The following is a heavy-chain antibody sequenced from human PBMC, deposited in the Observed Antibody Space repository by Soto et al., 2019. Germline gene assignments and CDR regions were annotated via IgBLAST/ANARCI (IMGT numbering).Heavy chain of an antibody. CDR3: ARVERDYGSGSYYNVGYYYYYGMDV. Sequence: PSETLSLTCAVYGGSFSGCYWSWIRQPPGKGLEWIGEINHSGSTNYNPSLKSRVTISVDTSKNQFSLKLSSVTAADTAVYYCARVERDYGSGSYYNVGYYYYYGMDVWGQGTTVTVSS. J-gene: IGHJ6*02. V-gene: IGHV4-34*01. CDR2: INHSGST. D-gene: IGHD3-10*01. CDR1: GGSFSGCY.